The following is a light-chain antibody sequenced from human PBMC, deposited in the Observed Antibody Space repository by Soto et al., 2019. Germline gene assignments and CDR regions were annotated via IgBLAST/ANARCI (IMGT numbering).Light chain of an antibody. J-gene: IGKJ4*01. CDR1: QGINNY. V-gene: IGKV1-9*01. Sequence: IQLTQPPSSLSASVGDRVTITCRASQGINNYLGWYQQKPGKAPKLLIYAASTLLSGVPLRFSGSGSGTDFTLTISSLQPEDFATYYCQQLDSYPLTFGGGTKVEIK. CDR2: AAS. CDR3: QQLDSYPLT.